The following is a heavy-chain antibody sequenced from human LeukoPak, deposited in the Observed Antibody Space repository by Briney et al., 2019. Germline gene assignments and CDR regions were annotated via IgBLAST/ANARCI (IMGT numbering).Heavy chain of an antibody. Sequence: SVKVSCKASVGTFSSYAISWVRQAPGQGLEWMGRIIPILGIANYAQKFQGRVAITADKSTSTAYMELSSLRSEDTAVYYCARAIEYSSSPFDYWGQGTLVTVSS. J-gene: IGHJ4*02. CDR2: IIPILGIA. CDR3: ARAIEYSSSPFDY. CDR1: VGTFSSYA. D-gene: IGHD6-6*01. V-gene: IGHV1-69*04.